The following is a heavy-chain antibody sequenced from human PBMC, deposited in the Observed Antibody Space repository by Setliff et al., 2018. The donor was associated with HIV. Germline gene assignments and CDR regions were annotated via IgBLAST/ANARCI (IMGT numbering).Heavy chain of an antibody. D-gene: IGHD4-17*01. Sequence: SETLSLTCTVSGYSISGGYYWSWIRQPPGKGLEWIGEINHNKSSDYNPSLKSRVTVSVDTSKNQFSLILSSVTAADTAVYYCVAKKSGDYPFNWGQGTLVTVSS. CDR2: INHNKSS. V-gene: IGHV4-38-2*02. CDR1: GYSISGGYY. J-gene: IGHJ4*02. CDR3: VAKKSGDYPFN.